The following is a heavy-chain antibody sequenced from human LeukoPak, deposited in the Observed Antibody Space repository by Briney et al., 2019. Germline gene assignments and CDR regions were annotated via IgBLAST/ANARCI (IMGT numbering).Heavy chain of an antibody. J-gene: IGHJ6*04. CDR2: ISSSGSTI. CDR1: GFTFSSYE. V-gene: IGHV3-48*03. D-gene: IGHD3-10*02. Sequence: PGGSLRLSCAASGFTFSSYEMNWVRQAPGQGLEWVSYISSSGSTIYYADSVKGRFTISRDNANNSLYLQMNSLRAGDTAVYYCAELGITMIGGVWGKGTTVTISS. CDR3: AELGITMIGGV.